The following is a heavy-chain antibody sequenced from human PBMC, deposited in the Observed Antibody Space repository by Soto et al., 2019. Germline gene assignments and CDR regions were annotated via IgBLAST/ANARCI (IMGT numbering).Heavy chain of an antibody. CDR1: GGTFSSYA. D-gene: IGHD2-15*01. J-gene: IGHJ4*02. CDR3: ARGGTLRGAVVAATVDY. Sequence: QVQLVQSGAEVKKPGSSVKVSCKASGGTFSSYAISWVRQAPGQGLEWMGGIIPIFGTANYAQKFQGRVTITADESTSTAYMELRSLRSEDTALYYCARGGTLRGAVVAATVDYWGQGTLVTVSS. V-gene: IGHV1-69*01. CDR2: IIPIFGTA.